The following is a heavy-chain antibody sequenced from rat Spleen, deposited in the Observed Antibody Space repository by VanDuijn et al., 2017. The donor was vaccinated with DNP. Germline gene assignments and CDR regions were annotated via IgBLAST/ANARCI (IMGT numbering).Heavy chain of an antibody. CDR2: ISTSGVTT. J-gene: IGHJ2*01. Sequence: EVQLVESGGDLVQPGRSLKLFCAASGFTFSDYDMAWVRQAPTKGLEWVATISTSGVTTFYRDSVKGRFTISRDNAKSTLYLQMNSLRSEDTATYYCVRWNSGHFDYWGQGVMVTVSS. V-gene: IGHV5-25*01. CDR1: GFTFSDYD. D-gene: IGHD4-3*01. CDR3: VRWNSGHFDY.